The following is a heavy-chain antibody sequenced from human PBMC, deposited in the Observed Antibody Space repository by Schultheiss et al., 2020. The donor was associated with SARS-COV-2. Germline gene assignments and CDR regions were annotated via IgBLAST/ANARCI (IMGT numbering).Heavy chain of an antibody. CDR1: GFVFSDYS. CDR2: ISSRDSST. Sequence: GGSLRLSCAASGFVFSDYSMNWVRQAPGKGLEWLSYISSRDSSTYYADSVTGRFTISRDDAKNSLYLQMNSLRVEDTAIYYCARGGTGGDLDVWGKGTTVTVSS. J-gene: IGHJ6*04. CDR3: ARGGTGGDLDV. D-gene: IGHD3-16*01. V-gene: IGHV3-48*04.